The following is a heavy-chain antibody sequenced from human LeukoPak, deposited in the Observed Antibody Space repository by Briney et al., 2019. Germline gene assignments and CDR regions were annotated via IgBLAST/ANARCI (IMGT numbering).Heavy chain of an antibody. CDR2: INPNSGGT. V-gene: IGHV1-2*02. CDR1: GYTFTGNY. Sequence: ASVKVSCKASGYTFTGNYMHWVRQAPGQGLEWMGWINPNSGGTNYAQKFQGRVTMTRDTSISTAYMELSRLRSDDTAVYYCAREVGGWGSSGYQGYWGQGTLVTVSS. D-gene: IGHD3-22*01. CDR3: AREVGGWGSSGYQGY. J-gene: IGHJ4*02.